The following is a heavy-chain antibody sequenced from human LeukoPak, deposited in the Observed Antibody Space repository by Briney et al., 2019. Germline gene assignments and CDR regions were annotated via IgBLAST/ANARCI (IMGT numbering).Heavy chain of an antibody. Sequence: GGSLRLSCAASGFTFSSYAMSWVRQAPGKGLEWVSAISGSGGSTYYADSVKGRFTISRDNSKNTLYLQMNSLRAEDTAVYYCAKDLGSSGWYVPPFDYWGQGTLVTVSS. CDR2: ISGSGGST. D-gene: IGHD6-19*01. J-gene: IGHJ4*02. V-gene: IGHV3-23*01. CDR1: GFTFSSYA. CDR3: AKDLGSSGWYVPPFDY.